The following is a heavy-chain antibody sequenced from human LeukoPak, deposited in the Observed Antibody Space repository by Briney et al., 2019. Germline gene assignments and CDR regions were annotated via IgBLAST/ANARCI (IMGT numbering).Heavy chain of an antibody. CDR3: ARDPSFPIVVVPAAMSQSPGAFDI. Sequence: EASVKVSCKASGYTFTGYYMHWVRQAPGQGLGWMGWINPNSGGTNYAQKFQGRVTMTRDTSISTAYMELSRLRSDATAVYYCARDPSFPIVVVPAAMSQSPGAFDIWGQGTMVTVSS. V-gene: IGHV1-2*02. J-gene: IGHJ3*02. D-gene: IGHD2-2*01. CDR2: INPNSGGT. CDR1: GYTFTGYY.